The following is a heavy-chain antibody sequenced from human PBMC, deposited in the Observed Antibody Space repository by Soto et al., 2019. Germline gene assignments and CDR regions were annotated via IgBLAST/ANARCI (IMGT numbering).Heavy chain of an antibody. Sequence: GGSLRLSCAASGFTFRSFTMNWVRQAPGKGLEWVSTISSNRAYIYYTDALRGRFTISRDNAKNSLHLQMNSLRAEDTAVYYCTRDASRDSSARGWFDPWGPGTLVTV. V-gene: IGHV3-21*01. CDR2: ISSNRAYI. D-gene: IGHD6-19*01. CDR1: GFTFRSFT. CDR3: TRDASRDSSARGWFDP. J-gene: IGHJ5*02.